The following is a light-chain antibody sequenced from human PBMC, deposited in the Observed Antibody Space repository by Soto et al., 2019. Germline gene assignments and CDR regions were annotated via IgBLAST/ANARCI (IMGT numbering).Light chain of an antibody. CDR3: QQRSNWPST. CDR1: RSVSGY. V-gene: IGKV3-11*01. CDR2: DAS. J-gene: IGKJ4*01. Sequence: EIVLTQSPATLSLSPGNRATLSCRASRSVSGYLAWYQQKPGQAPRLLIYDASNRATGIPARFSGSGSGTDFPLTITSLEPEDFAVYYCQQRSNWPSTCGGGTKAEI.